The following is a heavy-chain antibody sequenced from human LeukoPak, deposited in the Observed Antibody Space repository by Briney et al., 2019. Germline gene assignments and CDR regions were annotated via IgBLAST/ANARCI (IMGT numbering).Heavy chain of an antibody. V-gene: IGHV1-18*04. Sequence: ASVKVSCKASGYRFTGCYMHWVRQAPGQGLEWMGWISAYNGNTNYAQKLQGRVTMTTDTSTSTAYMELSSLRSEDTAVYYCARVPGIAAAGLYGMDVWGQGTTVTVSS. CDR1: GYRFTGCY. J-gene: IGHJ6*02. D-gene: IGHD6-13*01. CDR2: ISAYNGNT. CDR3: ARVPGIAAAGLYGMDV.